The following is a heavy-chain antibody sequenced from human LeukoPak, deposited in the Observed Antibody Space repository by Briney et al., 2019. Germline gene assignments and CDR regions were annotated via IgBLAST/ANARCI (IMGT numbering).Heavy chain of an antibody. CDR2: IKQDGSEK. Sequence: GGSLRLSCAASGITFSSYWMSWVRQAPGKGLEWVANIKQDGSEKYYVDSVKGRFTISRDNAKNSLYLQMNSLRAEDTAVYYCARSESASLDYWGQGTLVTVSS. J-gene: IGHJ4*02. V-gene: IGHV3-7*03. D-gene: IGHD3-3*01. CDR1: GITFSSYW. CDR3: ARSESASLDY.